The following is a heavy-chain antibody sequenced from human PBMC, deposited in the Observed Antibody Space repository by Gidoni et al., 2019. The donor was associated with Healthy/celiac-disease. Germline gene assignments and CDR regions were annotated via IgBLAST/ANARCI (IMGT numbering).Heavy chain of an antibody. CDR2: IKQDGSEK. V-gene: IGHV3-7*01. J-gene: IGHJ6*04. CDR1: GFTFSSYW. CDR3: ARAGHIAVSPRIMDV. Sequence: GSGGGLVQPGGSLRLSCAASGFTFSSYWMSWVRQAPRKGLEWLANIKQDGSEKYYVDSVKCRFTISRDNAKNSLYLQMNSLRAEDTAVYYCARAGHIAVSPRIMDVWGKGTTVTVSS. D-gene: IGHD6-19*01.